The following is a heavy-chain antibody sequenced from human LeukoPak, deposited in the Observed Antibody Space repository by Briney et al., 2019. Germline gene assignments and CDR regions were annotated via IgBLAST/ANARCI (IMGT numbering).Heavy chain of an antibody. V-gene: IGHV4-39*01. D-gene: IGHD5-24*01. J-gene: IGHJ4*02. Sequence: SETLSLTCSVSGGSIKSSDYYWGWIRQPPGKGLEWIGSIYHSGSMYASLKSRVTISVDTSKNQFSLKMSSVTAADTAVYYCARHATSSTSGPPYDYWGQGTLVTVSS. CDR1: GGSIKSSDYY. CDR2: IYHSGSM. CDR3: ARHATSSTSGPPYDY.